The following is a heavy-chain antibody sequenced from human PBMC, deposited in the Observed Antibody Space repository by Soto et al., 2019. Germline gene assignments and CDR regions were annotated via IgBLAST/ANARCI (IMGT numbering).Heavy chain of an antibody. CDR1: GFSLTTDGEG. V-gene: IGHV2-5*02. J-gene: IGHJ4*02. D-gene: IGHD3-10*01. CDR2: IYWDDDG. CDR3: AHSRNLITEDAQVGDFDY. Sequence: QITLKESGPTLVKPAQTLALTCTFSGFSLTTDGEGVGWVRQPPGEALEWLALIYWDDDGRYSPSLKTRLTLTKDPSKNQVVLIMTNVDPVDTATYYCAHSRNLITEDAQVGDFDYWGQGTLVTVSS.